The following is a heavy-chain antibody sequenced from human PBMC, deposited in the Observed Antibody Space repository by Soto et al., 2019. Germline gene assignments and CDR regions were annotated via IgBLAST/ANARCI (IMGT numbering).Heavy chain of an antibody. CDR2: ISSSSSTI. D-gene: IGHD3-3*01. V-gene: IGHV3-48*01. CDR3: ARAGVLCITIFGVVRGDYYYYMDV. J-gene: IGHJ6*03. Sequence: VRQTPRKGLERVSYISSSSSTIYYADSVKGRFTISRDNAKNSLYLQMNSLRAEDTAVYYCARAGVLCITIFGVVRGDYYYYMDVWGKGSTVTVSS.